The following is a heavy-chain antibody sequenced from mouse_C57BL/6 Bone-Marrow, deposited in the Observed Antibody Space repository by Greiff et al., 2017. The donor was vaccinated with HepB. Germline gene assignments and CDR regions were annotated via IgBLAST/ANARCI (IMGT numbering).Heavy chain of an antibody. CDR1: GYTFTSYW. J-gene: IGHJ1*03. CDR2: IYPGSGST. V-gene: IGHV1-55*01. CDR3: ARPPIYDGYPLYFDV. Sequence: QVHVKQPGAELVKPGASVKMSCKASGYTFTSYWITWVKQRPGQGLEWIGDIYPGSGSTNNNEKFKSKATMTVDTSYSTSYMQLSSLTSEDSAVYYCARPPIYDGYPLYFDVWGTGTTVTVSS. D-gene: IGHD2-3*01.